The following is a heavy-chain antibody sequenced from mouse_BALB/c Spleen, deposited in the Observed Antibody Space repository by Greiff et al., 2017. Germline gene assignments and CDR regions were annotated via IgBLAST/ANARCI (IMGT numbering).Heavy chain of an antibody. CDR2: ISSGSSTI. Sequence: EVQLVESGGGLVQPGGSRKLSCAASGFTFSSFGMHWVRPAPEKGLEWVAYISSGSSTIYYADTVKGRFTISRDNPKNTLFLKMTSLRSEDTAMYYCARSYYGSSYYAMDYWGQGTSVTVSS. J-gene: IGHJ4*01. CDR1: GFTFSSFG. V-gene: IGHV5-17*02. D-gene: IGHD1-1*01. CDR3: ARSYYGSSYYAMDY.